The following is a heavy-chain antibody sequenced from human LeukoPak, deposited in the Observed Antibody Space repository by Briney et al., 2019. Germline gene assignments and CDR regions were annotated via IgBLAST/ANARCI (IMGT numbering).Heavy chain of an antibody. CDR1: GFTFSSYA. Sequence: GGSLRLSCAASGFTFSSYAMSWVRQAPGKGLEWVSAISGSGGSTYYADSVKGRFTISRDNSKNTLYLQMNSLGAEDTAVYYCAPTPEYYYDSSGYYRVFDYWGQGTLVTVSS. D-gene: IGHD3-22*01. J-gene: IGHJ4*02. CDR2: ISGSGGST. CDR3: APTPEYYYDSSGYYRVFDY. V-gene: IGHV3-23*01.